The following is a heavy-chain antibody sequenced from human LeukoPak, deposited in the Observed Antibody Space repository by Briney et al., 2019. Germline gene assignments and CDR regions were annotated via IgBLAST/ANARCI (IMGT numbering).Heavy chain of an antibody. J-gene: IGHJ6*03. D-gene: IGHD2-21*01. CDR2: MNPTSGDT. V-gene: IGHV1-8*01. CDR1: GYTFSDYG. Sequence: ASVKVSCKASGYTFSDYGVNWVRQAPGQGLEWMGWMNPTSGDTGYAQKFQGRVTMTRSMSRNTAYMELSRLRSGDTAVYFCARVVMKAFYYYYMDVWGKGTTIIISS. CDR3: ARVVMKAFYYYYMDV.